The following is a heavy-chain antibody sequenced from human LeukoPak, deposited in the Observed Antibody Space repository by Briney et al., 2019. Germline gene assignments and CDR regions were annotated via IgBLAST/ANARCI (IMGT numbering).Heavy chain of an antibody. Sequence: SETLSLTCAVSGGFISSGGYSWSWIRQPPGKGLEWIGYIYHSGSTYYNPSLKSRVTISVDRSKNQFSLKLSSVTAADTAVYYCARDWGSSSAFDIWGQGTMVTVSS. CDR3: ARDWGSSSAFDI. CDR2: IYHSGST. D-gene: IGHD6-6*01. CDR1: GGFISSGGYS. V-gene: IGHV4-30-2*01. J-gene: IGHJ3*02.